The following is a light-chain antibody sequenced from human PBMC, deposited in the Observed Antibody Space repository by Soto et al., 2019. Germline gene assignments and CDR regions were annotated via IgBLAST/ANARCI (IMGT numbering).Light chain of an antibody. CDR3: QQRSDWPVT. Sequence: EIVLTQSPATLSLSPGEGATLSCRASQSVSSYLAWYQQKPGQAPRLLIYDASKRATGIPPRFSGRGSGTDFTLTISRLEPEDFAVYYCQQRSDWPVTFGPGTKLDFK. V-gene: IGKV3-11*01. J-gene: IGKJ3*01. CDR1: QSVSSY. CDR2: DAS.